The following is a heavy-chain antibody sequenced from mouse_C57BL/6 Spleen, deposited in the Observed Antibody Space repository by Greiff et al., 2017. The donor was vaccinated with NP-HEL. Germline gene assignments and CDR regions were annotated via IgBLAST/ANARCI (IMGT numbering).Heavy chain of an antibody. Sequence: VQLQQSGPELVKPGASVKISCKASGYTFTDYYMNWVKQSHGKSLEWIGDINPNNGGTSYNQKFKGKATLTVDKSSSTAYMELRSLTSEDSAVYYCARHPYYGSSLYYDMDYWGQGTSVTVAS. CDR2: INPNNGGT. CDR1: GYTFTDYY. J-gene: IGHJ4*01. D-gene: IGHD1-1*01. CDR3: ARHPYYGSSLYYDMDY. V-gene: IGHV1-26*01.